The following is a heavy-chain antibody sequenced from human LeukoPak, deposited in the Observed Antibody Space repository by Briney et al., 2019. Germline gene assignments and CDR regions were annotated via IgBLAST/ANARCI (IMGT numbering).Heavy chain of an antibody. Sequence: SETLSLTCTVSGGSISSSSYYWGWIRQPPGKGLEWIAAIYYSGSTNYNPSLKSRVTISVDTSKNQFSLKLSSVTAADTAVYYCARDLIYSNYGGYYYGMDVWGQGTTVTVSS. D-gene: IGHD4-11*01. CDR3: ARDLIYSNYGGYYYGMDV. J-gene: IGHJ6*02. V-gene: IGHV4-39*07. CDR1: GGSISSSSYY. CDR2: IYYSGST.